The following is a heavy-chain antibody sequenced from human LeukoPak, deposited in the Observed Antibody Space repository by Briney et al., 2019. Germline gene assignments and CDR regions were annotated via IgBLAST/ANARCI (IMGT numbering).Heavy chain of an antibody. Sequence: GASVKVSCKASGYTFTGYYMHWVRQAPGQGLEWMGWINPNSGGTNYAQKFQGRVTMTRDTSISTAYMELSRLRSDDTAVYYCARPYYYVRQDAFDIWGQGTMVTVSS. CDR2: INPNSGGT. CDR3: ARPYYYVRQDAFDI. J-gene: IGHJ3*02. V-gene: IGHV1-2*02. D-gene: IGHD3-10*01. CDR1: GYTFTGYY.